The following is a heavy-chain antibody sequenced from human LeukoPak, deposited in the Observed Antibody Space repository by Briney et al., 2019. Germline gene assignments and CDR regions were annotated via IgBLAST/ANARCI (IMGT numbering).Heavy chain of an antibody. CDR3: AKDVQHPGIV. J-gene: IGHJ4*02. D-gene: IGHD2-15*01. V-gene: IGHV3-23*01. Sequence: GALRLSCAASGFTFSNYAMTWVRQAPGQGLEWVSVISGDSSGTYYADSVKGRFTTSRDNLRSTVFLQMNSLRVDDTAIYYCAKDVQHPGIVWGQGTLVTVSS. CDR2: ISGDSSGT. CDR1: GFTFSNYA.